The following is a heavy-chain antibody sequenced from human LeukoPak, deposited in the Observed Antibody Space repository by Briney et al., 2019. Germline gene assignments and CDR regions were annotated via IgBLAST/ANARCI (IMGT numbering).Heavy chain of an antibody. CDR1: GFVFTGYY. V-gene: IGHV1-2*02. CDR2: MNPNSGTT. CDR3: ARVRTYYMDV. J-gene: IGHJ6*03. D-gene: IGHD1/OR15-1a*01. Sequence: ASVKVSCKASGFVFTGYYIHWVRQAPGQGLEWMGWMNPNSGTTKSAQKFQGRVTLTRDTSISTAYMELSSLRSDDTAVYYCARVRTYYMDVWGKGTTVTVSS.